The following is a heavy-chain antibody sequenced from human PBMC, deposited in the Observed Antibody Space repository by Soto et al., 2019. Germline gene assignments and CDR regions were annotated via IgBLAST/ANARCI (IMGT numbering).Heavy chain of an antibody. CDR1: GFTFSSYA. CDR3: ARDGMTTDSFDI. CDR2: ISGSGNNA. D-gene: IGHD4-17*01. J-gene: IGHJ3*02. Sequence: GGSLRLSCVASGFTFSSYAMRWVRQAPGKGLEWVSAISGSGNNAYYADYVKGRFTISRDNSKNTLYLQMNSLRAEDTAMYYCARDGMTTDSFDIWGQGTMVTVSS. V-gene: IGHV3-23*01.